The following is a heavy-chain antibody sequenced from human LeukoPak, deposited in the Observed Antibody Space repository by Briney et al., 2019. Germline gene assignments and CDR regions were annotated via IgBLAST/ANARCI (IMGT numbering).Heavy chain of an antibody. Sequence: GGSLRLSCTASGFTFSTYSMNWVRQAPGKGLEWVSVISAGGGTKDYADSVKGRFSISRDNSKNTLFLQMNSLRAEDSAIYYCAKDQEGYHRPIDYWGQGTLVTVSS. V-gene: IGHV3-23*01. D-gene: IGHD5-24*01. CDR3: AKDQEGYHRPIDY. CDR1: GFTFSTYS. J-gene: IGHJ4*02. CDR2: ISAGGGTK.